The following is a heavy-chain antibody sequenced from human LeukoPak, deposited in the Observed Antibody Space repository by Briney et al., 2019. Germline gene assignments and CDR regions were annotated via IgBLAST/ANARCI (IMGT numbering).Heavy chain of an antibody. CDR3: AKEHSGGYPDY. V-gene: IGHV3-48*01. CDR2: ISSSSGTI. D-gene: IGHD3-22*01. J-gene: IGHJ4*02. CDR1: GFTFSSYY. Sequence: GGSLRLSCAASGFTFSSYYMNWVRQAPGKGLEWVSYISSSSGTIYYADSVKGRFTISRDNSKNTLYLQMNSLRAEDTAVYYCAKEHSGGYPDYWGQGTLVTVSS.